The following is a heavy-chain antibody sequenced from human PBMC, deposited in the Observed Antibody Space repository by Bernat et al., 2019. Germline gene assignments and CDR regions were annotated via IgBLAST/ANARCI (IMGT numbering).Heavy chain of an antibody. CDR3: ARGYLSNYYILTGYYKPYYFDY. D-gene: IGHD3-9*01. Sequence: QMQLQQWGAGLLKPSETLSLTCAVYGGSFSGYYWSWIRQPPGKGLEWIGEINHSGSTNYNPSLKSRVTISVDTSKNQFSLKLSSVTAADTAVYYCARGYLSNYYILTGYYKPYYFDYWGQGTLVTVSS. CDR1: GGSFSGYY. J-gene: IGHJ4*02. V-gene: IGHV4-34*01. CDR2: INHSGST.